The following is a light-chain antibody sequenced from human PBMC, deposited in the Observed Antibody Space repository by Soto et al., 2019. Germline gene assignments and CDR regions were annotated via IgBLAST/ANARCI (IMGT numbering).Light chain of an antibody. V-gene: IGKV1-33*01. CDR2: DAS. CDR3: QQYDNLSLT. J-gene: IGKJ4*01. CDR1: QDISNY. Sequence: DIQMTQSPPSLSASVGDRVTITCRASQDISNYLNWYQQKPGKAPKLLIYDASNLETGVPSRFSGSGSGTDFTFTISSLQPEDIATYYCQQYDNLSLTFGGGTKVDIK.